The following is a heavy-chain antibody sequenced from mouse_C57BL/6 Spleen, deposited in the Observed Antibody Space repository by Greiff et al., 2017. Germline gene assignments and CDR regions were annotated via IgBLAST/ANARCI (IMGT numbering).Heavy chain of an antibody. V-gene: IGHV1-82*01. CDR2: IYPGDGDT. D-gene: IGHD2-3*01. CDR1: GYAFSSSW. Sequence: VQLQQSGPELVKPGASVKISCKASGYAFSSSWMNWVKQRPGKGLEWIGRIYPGDGDTNYNGKFKGKATLTADKSSSTAYMQLSSLTSEDSAVYFCADGYWGYWGQGTTLTVSS. CDR3: ADGYWGY. J-gene: IGHJ2*01.